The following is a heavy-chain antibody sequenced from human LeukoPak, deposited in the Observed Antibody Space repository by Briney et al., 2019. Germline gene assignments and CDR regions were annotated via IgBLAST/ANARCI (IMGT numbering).Heavy chain of an antibody. D-gene: IGHD2-8*01. V-gene: IGHV3-30-3*01. Sequence: GGSLRLSCAASGFTFSSYAMHWVRQAPGKGLEWVAVISYDGSNKYYADSVKGRFTISRDNAKNSLYLQMNSLRAEDTAVYYCARDRMLWYDYWGQGTLVTVSS. CDR1: GFTFSSYA. J-gene: IGHJ4*02. CDR2: ISYDGSNK. CDR3: ARDRMLWYDY.